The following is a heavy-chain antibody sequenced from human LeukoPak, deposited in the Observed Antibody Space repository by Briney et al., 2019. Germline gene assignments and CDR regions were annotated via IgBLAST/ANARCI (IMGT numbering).Heavy chain of an antibody. Sequence: ASVKVSCKASGYTFTSSGISWVRQAPGQGLEWMGWISAYNGNTGSAQKSQGRVTMTRNTSISTAYMELSSLRSEDTAVYYCASFQKQVWGQGTLVTVSS. CDR1: GYTFTSSG. CDR2: ISAYNGNT. V-gene: IGHV1-8*02. CDR3: ASFQKQV. J-gene: IGHJ4*02.